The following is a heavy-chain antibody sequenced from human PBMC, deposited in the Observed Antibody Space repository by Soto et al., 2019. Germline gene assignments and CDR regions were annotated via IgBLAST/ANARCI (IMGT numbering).Heavy chain of an antibody. V-gene: IGHV4-38-2*02. D-gene: IGHD2-8*01. CDR1: GYSISSGYY. J-gene: IGHJ4*02. CDR3: ARDSPNIILLTPTL. CDR2: FYHSGTM. Sequence: SETLSLTCAVSGYSISSGYYWGWIRQPPGKGLEWIGSFYHSGTMYYNPSLKSRVTISVDTSKNQFSLNLNSVTAADTAVYYCARDSPNIILLTPTLWGQGTLVTVSS.